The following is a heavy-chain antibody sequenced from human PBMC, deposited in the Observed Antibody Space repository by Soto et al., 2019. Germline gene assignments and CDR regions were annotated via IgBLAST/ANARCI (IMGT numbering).Heavy chain of an antibody. J-gene: IGHJ5*02. D-gene: IGHD6-19*01. CDR3: AQHLAVGLVHH. V-gene: IGHV1-18*01. CDR2: ISAYNGNT. CDR1: GYTFTSYG. Sequence: QVQLVQSGAEVKKPGASVKVSCKASGYTFTSYGISWVRQAPGQGLEWMGWISAYNGNTKYAQKLKGRVTMTTDTSTSKAYMELRSLRSDDPAVYYCAQHLAVGLVHHWGKGTLVTVSS.